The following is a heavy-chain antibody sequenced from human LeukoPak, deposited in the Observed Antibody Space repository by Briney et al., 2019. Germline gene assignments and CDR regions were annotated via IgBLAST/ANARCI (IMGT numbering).Heavy chain of an antibody. D-gene: IGHD3-3*01. CDR2: MHYSGNT. V-gene: IGHV4-59*01. Sequence: PSETLSLTCTVSGGSINNYYWSWIRQPPGKGLEWIGYMHYSGNTNYNPSLKSRVTMSVDTSKSQFSLKLNSVTAADTAVCYCARDYASGYYGWLDPWGQGTLITVSS. CDR1: GGSINNYY. CDR3: ARDYASGYYGWLDP. J-gene: IGHJ5*02.